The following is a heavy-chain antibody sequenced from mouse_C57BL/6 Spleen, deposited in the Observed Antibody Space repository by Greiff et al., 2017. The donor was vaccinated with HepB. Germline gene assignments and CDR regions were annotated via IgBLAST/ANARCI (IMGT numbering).Heavy chain of an antibody. CDR1: GFSFTSYG. CDR2: IWRGGST. V-gene: IGHV2-5*01. CDR3: AKEGRAGYYAMDY. J-gene: IGHJ4*01. D-gene: IGHD3-1*01. Sequence: VKLMESGPGLVQPSQSLSITCTVSGFSFTSYGVHWVRQSPGKGLEWLGVIWRGGSTDYNAAFMSRLSITKDNSKSQVFFKMNSLQADDTAIYYCAKEGRAGYYAMDYWGQGTSVTVSS.